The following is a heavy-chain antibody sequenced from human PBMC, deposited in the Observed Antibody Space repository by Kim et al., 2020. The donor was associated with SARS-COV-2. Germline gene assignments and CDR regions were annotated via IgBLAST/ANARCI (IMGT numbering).Heavy chain of an antibody. V-gene: IGHV1-3*01. D-gene: IGHD2-21*02. J-gene: IGHJ3*02. Sequence: GRVTITRDTSASTAYMELSSLRSEDTAVYYCARLGIVVVTAIMFRDAFDIWGQGTMVTVSS. CDR3: ARLGIVVVTAIMFRDAFDI.